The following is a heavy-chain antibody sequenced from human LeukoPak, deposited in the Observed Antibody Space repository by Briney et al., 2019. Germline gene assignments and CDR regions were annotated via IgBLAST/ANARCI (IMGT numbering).Heavy chain of an antibody. CDR2: IYYSGST. CDR1: GGSISSGGYY. J-gene: IGHJ4*02. Sequence: SETLSPTCTVSGGSISSGGYYWSWIRQHPGKGLEWIGYIYYSGSTYYNPSLKSRVTISVDTSKNQFSLKLSSVTAADTAVYYCARDTGSIRGHYFDYWGQGTLVTVSS. D-gene: IGHD3-10*01. CDR3: ARDTGSIRGHYFDY. V-gene: IGHV4-31*03.